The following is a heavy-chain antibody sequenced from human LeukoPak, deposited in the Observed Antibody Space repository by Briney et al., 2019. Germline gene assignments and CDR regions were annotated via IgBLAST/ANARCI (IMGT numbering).Heavy chain of an antibody. CDR2: ISYDGSNK. V-gene: IGHV3-30-3*01. CDR3: ARDASGSSGGWFDP. J-gene: IGHJ5*02. D-gene: IGHD5-12*01. Sequence: PGGSLRLSCAASGFTFSSYAMHWVRQAPGKGLEWVAVISYDGSNKYYADSVKGRFTISRDNSKNTLYLQMNSLRAEDTAVYYCARDASGSSGGWFDPWGQGTLVTVSS. CDR1: GFTFSSYA.